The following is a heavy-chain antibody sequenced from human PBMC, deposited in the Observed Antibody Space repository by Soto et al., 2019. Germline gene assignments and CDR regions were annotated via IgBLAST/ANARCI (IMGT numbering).Heavy chain of an antibody. V-gene: IGHV3-23*01. CDR3: AKDRNSSWRRSFDI. D-gene: IGHD6-13*01. J-gene: IGHJ4*02. CDR2: ISGSGGST. Sequence: VGEALGKGLEWVSAISGSGGSTYYADSVKGRFTISRDNSKNTLYLQMNSLRAEDTAVYFCAKDRNSSWRRSFDIRAQPTLV.